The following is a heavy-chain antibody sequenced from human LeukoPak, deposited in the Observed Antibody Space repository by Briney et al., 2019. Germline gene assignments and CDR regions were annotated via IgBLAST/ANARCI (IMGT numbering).Heavy chain of an antibody. Sequence: SETLSLTCTVSGYSISSGYYWGWIRQPPGQGLEWIGSIYHSGSTYYNPSLKSRVTISVDTSKNQFSLKLSSVTAADTAVYYCARAGIPGYCTNVTCSNWLDPWGQGTLVTVSS. CDR3: ARAGIPGYCTNVTCSNWLDP. J-gene: IGHJ5*02. D-gene: IGHD2-8*01. V-gene: IGHV4-38-2*02. CDR2: IYHSGST. CDR1: GYSISSGYY.